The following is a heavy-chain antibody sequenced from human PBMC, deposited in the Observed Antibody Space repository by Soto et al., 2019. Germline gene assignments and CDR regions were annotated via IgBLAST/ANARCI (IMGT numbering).Heavy chain of an antibody. CDR3: ARDTSPYSSGWHNRHSDY. J-gene: IGHJ4*02. Sequence: QVQLVESGGGVVQPGRSLRLSCAASGFTFSSHAMHWVRQAPGKGLEWVAVTSYDGTNKYYADSVKGRFTISRDNSKNPLYLQMNSLRPEDTAVYYCARDTSPYSSGWHNRHSDYWGQGTLVTVSS. D-gene: IGHD6-19*01. V-gene: IGHV3-30-3*01. CDR2: TSYDGTNK. CDR1: GFTFSSHA.